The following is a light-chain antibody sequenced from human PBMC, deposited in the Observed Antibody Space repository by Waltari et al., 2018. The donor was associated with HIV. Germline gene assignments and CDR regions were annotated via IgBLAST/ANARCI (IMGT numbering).Light chain of an antibody. CDR1: TSNIGAGYD. J-gene: IGLJ2*01. CDR3: QSYDSSLSGVI. CDR2: GNT. Sequence: QSVLTQPPSVSGAPGQRVTISCTGNTSNIGAGYDVHWYQQLPGTAPKLLICGNTMRPSGVPDRFSGSTSGTSASLAITGLQADDEADFYCQSYDSSLSGVIFGGGTKLTVL. V-gene: IGLV1-40*01.